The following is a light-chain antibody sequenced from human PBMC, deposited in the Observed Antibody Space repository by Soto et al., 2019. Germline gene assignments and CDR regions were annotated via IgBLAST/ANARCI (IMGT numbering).Light chain of an antibody. CDR2: ATS. CDR1: QNVSIY. CDR3: QQSYKMPS. Sequence: EIPLTQSPSSLAASVGDRLTLTCRASQNVSIYLNWYQHKPGKGPTLLTHATSNLQIGVPSRFSGSGSGTEFTLTISSLEPEDFGTYYCQQSYKMPSFGQGTRLEIK. V-gene: IGKV1-39*01. J-gene: IGKJ5*01.